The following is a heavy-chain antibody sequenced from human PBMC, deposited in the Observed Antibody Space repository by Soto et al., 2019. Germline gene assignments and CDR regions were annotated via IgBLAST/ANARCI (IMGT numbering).Heavy chain of an antibody. D-gene: IGHD6-19*01. J-gene: IGHJ4*02. V-gene: IGHV3-23*01. CDR1: GFTFSSYA. Sequence: GGSLRLSCSASGFTFSSYAMSCVLQAPGKGLEWVSAISGSGGSTYYADSVKGRFTISRDNSKNTLYLQMNSLRAEDTAVYYCAKDWVSGWPRAGYFDYWGQGTLVTVSS. CDR3: AKDWVSGWPRAGYFDY. CDR2: ISGSGGST.